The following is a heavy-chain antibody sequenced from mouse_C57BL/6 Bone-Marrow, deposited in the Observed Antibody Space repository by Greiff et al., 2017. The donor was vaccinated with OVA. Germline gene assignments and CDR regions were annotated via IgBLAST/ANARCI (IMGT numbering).Heavy chain of an antibody. CDR3: KRGYYCDY. V-gene: IGHV1-4*01. Sequence: VQLQESGAELARPGASVKMSCKASGYTFTSYTIHWVKQRPGQGLEWIGYIDPTNDYTNYNQKFKGKATLTADKSSSTAYMQLSSLKSEDTAVYYCKRGYYCDYWGQGTTLTVSS. CDR1: GYTFTSYT. J-gene: IGHJ2*01. CDR2: IDPTNDYT.